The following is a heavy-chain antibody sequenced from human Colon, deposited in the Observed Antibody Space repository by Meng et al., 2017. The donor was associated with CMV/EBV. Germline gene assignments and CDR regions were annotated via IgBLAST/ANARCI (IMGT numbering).Heavy chain of an antibody. V-gene: IGHV3-23*01. D-gene: IGHD3-3*01. J-gene: IGHJ6*02. CDR1: GFTFNAYA. CDR3: AKDGRYYDFWSGYYNGMDV. CDR2: ISSNSGRS. Sequence: GGSLRLSCAASGFTFNAYAMAWVRQVPGKGLQWVAAISSNSGRSYYADSVKGRFTVSRDNSKNILYLQMNNMGVEDAAVYYCAKDGRYYDFWSGYYNGMDVWGQGTTVTVSS.